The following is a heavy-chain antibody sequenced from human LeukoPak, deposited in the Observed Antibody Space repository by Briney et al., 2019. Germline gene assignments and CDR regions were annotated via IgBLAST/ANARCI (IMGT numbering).Heavy chain of an antibody. CDR1: GFIFSHYG. J-gene: IGHJ4*02. D-gene: IGHD4-11*01. CDR2: IWHDGSSK. CDR3: AKDAQRGFDYSNSLEY. Sequence: GGSLRLSCAASGFIFSHYGMHWVRQAPGKGLEWVAVIWHDGSSKYYADSVKGRFTIPRDNSENTVYLQMHSLRAEDTAVYYCAKDAQRGFDYSNSLEYWGRGDLVTVSS. V-gene: IGHV3-33*06.